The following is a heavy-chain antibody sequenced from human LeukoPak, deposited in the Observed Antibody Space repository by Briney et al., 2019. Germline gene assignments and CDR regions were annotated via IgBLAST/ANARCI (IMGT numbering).Heavy chain of an antibody. V-gene: IGHV3-21*01. D-gene: IGHD2-2*01. CDR3: ARDRDIVVVPAVPDAFDI. CDR1: GFTFSSYS. Sequence: GGSLRLSCAASGFTFSSYSMNWVRQAPGKGLEWVSSISSSSSYIYYADSVKGRFTISRDNAKNSLYLQMNSLRAEDTAVYYCARDRDIVVVPAVPDAFDIWGQGTMATVSS. CDR2: ISSSSSYI. J-gene: IGHJ3*02.